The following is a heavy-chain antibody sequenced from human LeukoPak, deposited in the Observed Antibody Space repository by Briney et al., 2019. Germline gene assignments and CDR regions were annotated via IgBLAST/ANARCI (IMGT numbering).Heavy chain of an antibody. Sequence: PGGSLRLSCAASGFTFSSYAMAWVRQAPGKGLEWVSVISGSGDNTKYADSVKGRFTISRDNSKNTLYLQMNSLRAEDTAVYYCARGRITIFGVAVHNYYYMDVWGKGTTVTVSS. D-gene: IGHD3-3*01. V-gene: IGHV3-23*01. CDR2: ISGSGDNT. CDR3: ARGRITIFGVAVHNYYYMDV. J-gene: IGHJ6*03. CDR1: GFTFSSYA.